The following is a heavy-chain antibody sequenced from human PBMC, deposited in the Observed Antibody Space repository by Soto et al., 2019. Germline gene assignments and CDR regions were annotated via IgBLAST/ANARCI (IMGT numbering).Heavy chain of an antibody. CDR3: ARDKERWLKRWGGWFDP. D-gene: IGHD3-16*01. V-gene: IGHV3-30-3*01. J-gene: IGHJ5*02. Sequence: PGGSLRLSCAASGFTFSSYAMHWVRQAPGKGLEWVAVISYDVSNKYYADSVKGRFTISRDNSKNTLYLQMNSLRAEDTAVYYCARDKERWLKRWGGWFDPWGQGTLVTVSS. CDR1: GFTFSSYA. CDR2: ISYDVSNK.